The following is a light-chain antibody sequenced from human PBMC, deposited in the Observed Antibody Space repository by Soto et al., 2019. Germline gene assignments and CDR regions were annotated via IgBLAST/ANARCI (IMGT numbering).Light chain of an antibody. CDR2: DVS. CDR3: NSYAGTNNLV. CDR1: SSDVGGYNY. J-gene: IGLJ2*01. V-gene: IGLV2-8*01. Sequence: QSALTQPPSASGSPGQSVTISCTGTSSDVGGYNYVSWYHQHPGKAPNLMLYDVSERPSGVPDRFSGSKSGNTASLTVSGLQAEDEADYYCNSYAGTNNLVFGGGTKLTVL.